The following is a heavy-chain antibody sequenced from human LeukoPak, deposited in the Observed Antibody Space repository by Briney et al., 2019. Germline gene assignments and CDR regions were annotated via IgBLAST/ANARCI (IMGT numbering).Heavy chain of an antibody. Sequence: GGSLRLSCAASGFPFHTFGMSWVRQAPGKGLEWVSSISSSSSYIYYADSVKGRFTISRDNAKNSLYLQMNSLRAEDTAVYYCARAVGATCPWGQGTLVTVSS. D-gene: IGHD1-26*01. CDR1: GFPFHTFG. CDR3: ARAVGATCP. V-gene: IGHV3-21*01. J-gene: IGHJ5*02. CDR2: ISSSSSYI.